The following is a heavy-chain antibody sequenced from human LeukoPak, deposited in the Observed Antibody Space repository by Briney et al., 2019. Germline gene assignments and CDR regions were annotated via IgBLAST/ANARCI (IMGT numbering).Heavy chain of an antibody. CDR1: GGSISNYY. V-gene: IGHV4-4*07. D-gene: IGHD3-10*01. J-gene: IGHJ4*02. CDR2: ISASGST. CDR3: ARGGSGSYHYFDY. Sequence: SETLSLTCTVSGGSISNYYWSWIRQPAGKGLEWIGRISASGSTNYNPSLKSRVTMSADTAKNQFPLKLSSVTAADTGVYYCARGGSGSYHYFDYWGQGTLVTVSS.